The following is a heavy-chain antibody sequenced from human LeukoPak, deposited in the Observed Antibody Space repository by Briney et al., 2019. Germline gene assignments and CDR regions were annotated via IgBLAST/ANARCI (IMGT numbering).Heavy chain of an antibody. CDR2: ISSSSSYI. V-gene: IGHV3-21*01. J-gene: IGHJ4*02. CDR3: ARANGSGKRPYFDY. Sequence: GGSLRLSCAASAFTFSSYSMNWVRQAPGKGLEWVSSISSSSSYIYYADSVKGRFTISRDNAKNSLYLQMNSLRAEDTAVYYCARANGSGKRPYFDYWGQGTLVTVSS. CDR1: AFTFSSYS. D-gene: IGHD3-10*01.